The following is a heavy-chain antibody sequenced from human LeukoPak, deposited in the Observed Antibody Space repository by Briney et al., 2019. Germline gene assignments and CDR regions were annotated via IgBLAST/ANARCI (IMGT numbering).Heavy chain of an antibody. CDR2: ISDTGGST. CDR1: GFTFDSYP. J-gene: IGHJ4*02. CDR3: AKGGNDFDY. V-gene: IGHV3-23*01. D-gene: IGHD3-16*01. Sequence: PGGSLRLSCAASGFTFDSYPMNWVRQAPGKGLEWVSGISDTGGSTYYADSAKGRFTISRDNSKNTLYLQMNSLRTADTAIYYCAKGGNDFDYWGQGTLVTASS.